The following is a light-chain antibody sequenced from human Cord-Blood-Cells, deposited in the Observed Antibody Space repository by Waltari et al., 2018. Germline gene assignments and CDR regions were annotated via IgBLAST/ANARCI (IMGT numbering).Light chain of an antibody. CDR1: QSVSSSY. CDR2: GAS. Sequence: EIVLTQSPGTLSLSPGERATLSCRASQSVSSSYLAWYQQKPGQAPRLLIYGASSMATGIPDRFSGSGSGTDFTLTISRPEPEDFAVYYCQQYGSSPLTFGGGTKVEIK. J-gene: IGKJ4*01. CDR3: QQYGSSPLT. V-gene: IGKV3-20*01.